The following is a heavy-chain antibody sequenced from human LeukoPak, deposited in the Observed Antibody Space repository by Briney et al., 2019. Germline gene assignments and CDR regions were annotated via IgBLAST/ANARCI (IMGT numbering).Heavy chain of an antibody. V-gene: IGHV3-53*01. CDR3: AKTLSGSSEY. CDR1: GFTVTSHY. Sequence: HPGGSLRLSCAASGFTVTSHYMSWVRQAPGKGLEWVSVIYAGGSTYYADSVKGRFTISRDDSKNTLYLQMNGLRAEDTAVYYCAKTLSGSSEYWGQGTLVTVSS. J-gene: IGHJ4*02. D-gene: IGHD6-6*01. CDR2: IYAGGST.